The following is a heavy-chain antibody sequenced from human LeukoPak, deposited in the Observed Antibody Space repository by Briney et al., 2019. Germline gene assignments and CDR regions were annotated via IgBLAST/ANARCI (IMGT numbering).Heavy chain of an antibody. CDR1: GFSLSGYW. Sequence: GGSLRLSCAAYGFSLSGYWMSWVRQAPGKGLEWVARLHADGNEKYFVHSVKGRFTVSRDNAKNTLFLQMNSLRAEDTAVYYCARGLYSGSSYTKGYWGQGTLVTVSS. CDR2: LHADGNEK. D-gene: IGHD1-26*01. J-gene: IGHJ4*02. CDR3: ARGLYSGSSYTKGY. V-gene: IGHV3-7*01.